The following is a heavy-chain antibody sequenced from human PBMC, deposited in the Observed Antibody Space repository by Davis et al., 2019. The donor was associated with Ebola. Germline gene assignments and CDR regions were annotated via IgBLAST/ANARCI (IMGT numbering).Heavy chain of an antibody. J-gene: IGHJ6*02. CDR3: TRERGRYCSGGSCYWDYYYYGMDV. CDR2: IRSKAYGGTT. Sequence: GESLKISCTASGFTFGDYAMSWFRQAPGKGLEWVGFIRSKAYGGTTEYAASVKGRFTISRDDSKSIAYLQMNSLKTEDTAVYYCTRERGRYCSGGSCYWDYYYYGMDVWGQGTTVTVSS. D-gene: IGHD2-15*01. CDR1: GFTFGDYA. V-gene: IGHV3-49*03.